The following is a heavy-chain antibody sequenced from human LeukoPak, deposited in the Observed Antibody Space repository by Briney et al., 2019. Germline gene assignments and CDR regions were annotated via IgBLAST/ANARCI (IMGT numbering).Heavy chain of an antibody. D-gene: IGHD3-10*01. CDR2: IYNSGST. CDR3: ARGVEFGDYVDY. CDR1: GDSISSGGYF. Sequence: SETLSLTCTVSGDSISSGGYFWNWIRQHPVKGLEWIGNIYNSGSTDYNPSLISRLTISLDTSKSQFSLRLSSVTAADTAVYYCARGVEFGDYVDYWGQGTLVTVSS. V-gene: IGHV4-31*03. J-gene: IGHJ4*02.